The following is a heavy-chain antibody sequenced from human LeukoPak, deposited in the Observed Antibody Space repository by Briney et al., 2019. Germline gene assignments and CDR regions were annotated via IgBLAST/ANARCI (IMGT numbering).Heavy chain of an antibody. D-gene: IGHD1-26*01. CDR3: ARVWGSYSSDY. J-gene: IGHJ4*02. CDR2: INPNSGGT. Sequence: GASVKVSCKASGYTFTGYYMHWVRQAPGQGLEWMGWINPNSGGTNSAQKFQGRVTMTRDTSISTAYMELSGLRSDDTAVYYCARVWGSYSSDYWGQGTLATVSS. CDR1: GYTFTGYY. V-gene: IGHV1-2*02.